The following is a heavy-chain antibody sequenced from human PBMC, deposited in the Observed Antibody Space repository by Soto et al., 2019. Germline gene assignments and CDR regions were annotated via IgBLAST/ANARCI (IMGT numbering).Heavy chain of an antibody. V-gene: IGHV3-30-3*01. CDR1: GFTFSSYA. CDR2: ISYDGSNK. CDR3: ARDETAMVFYYYYYGMDV. D-gene: IGHD5-18*01. Sequence: GGSLRLSCAASGFTFSSYAMHWVRQAPGKGLEWVAVISYDGSNKYYADSVKGRFTISRGNSKNTLYLQMNSLRAEDTAVYYCARDETAMVFYYYYYGMDVWGQGTTVTVS. J-gene: IGHJ6*02.